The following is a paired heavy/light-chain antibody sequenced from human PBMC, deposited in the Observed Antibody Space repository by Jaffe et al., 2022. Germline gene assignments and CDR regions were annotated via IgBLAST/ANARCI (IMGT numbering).Heavy chain of an antibody. V-gene: IGHV3-23*01. J-gene: IGHJ4*02. CDR3: AKGGPSHDGSENYYKMDY. CDR2: ISRSGVRT. CDR1: GFTFNNFV. Sequence: EVQLLDSGGGLVQPGGSLRLSCVASGFTFNNFVISWVRQAPGQGLEWVASISRSGVRTYYADSVKGRFTISRDNSKNTLYLQMNSLGAEDTAIYYCAKGGPSHDGSENYYKMDYWGQGTLVTVSS. D-gene: IGHD3-10*01.
Light chain of an antibody. CDR3: QQYNTYSQT. V-gene: IGKV1-5*03. J-gene: IGKJ1*01. CDR2: KAS. Sequence: DIQMTQSPSTLSASVGDRVTITCRASQSISNWLAWYQQKPGKAPKLLIYKASSLENGVPSRFSGSGSGTEFTLTISSLQPDDFATYYCQQYNTYSQTFGQGTKVEIK. CDR1: QSISNW.